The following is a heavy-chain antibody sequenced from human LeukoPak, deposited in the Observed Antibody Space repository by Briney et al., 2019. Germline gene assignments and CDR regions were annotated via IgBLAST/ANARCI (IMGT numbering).Heavy chain of an antibody. D-gene: IGHD4-23*01. Sequence: SETLSLTCTVSGGSISSYYWRWIRQPPGKGLEWIGYIYYSGSTNYNPSLKSRVTISVDTSKNQFSLKLSSVTAADTAVYYCARDRDYGGNFDYWGQGTLVTVSS. CDR3: ARDRDYGGNFDY. CDR1: GGSISSYY. CDR2: IYYSGST. V-gene: IGHV4-59*01. J-gene: IGHJ4*02.